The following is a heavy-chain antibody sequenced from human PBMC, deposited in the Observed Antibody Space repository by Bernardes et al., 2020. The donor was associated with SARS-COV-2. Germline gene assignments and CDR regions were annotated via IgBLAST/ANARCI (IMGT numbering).Heavy chain of an antibody. V-gene: IGHV3-23*01. CDR1: GFTFSSYA. CDR2: ISGSGGST. J-gene: IGHJ4*02. CDR3: SKDSSLYYYDSSVYPFDY. D-gene: IGHD3-22*01. Sequence: GGSLRLSCAASGFTFSSYAMSWVRQAPGKGLEWVSAISGSGGSTYYADSVKGRFTISRDNSKNTLYLQMNSLRAEDTAVYYCSKDSSLYYYDSSVYPFDYWGQGTLVTVTS.